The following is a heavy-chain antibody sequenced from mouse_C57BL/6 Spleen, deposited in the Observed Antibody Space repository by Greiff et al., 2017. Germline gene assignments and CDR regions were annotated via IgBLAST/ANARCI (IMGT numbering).Heavy chain of an antibody. J-gene: IGHJ1*03. Sequence: QVHVKQSGAELVKPGASVKISCKASGYAFSSYWMNWVKQRPGKGLEWIGQIYPGDGDTNYNGKFKGKATLTADKSSSTAYMQLSSLTSEDSAVYFCARERYYGSSYDYFDVWGTGTTVTVSS. CDR3: ARERYYGSSYDYFDV. CDR1: GYAFSSYW. CDR2: IYPGDGDT. D-gene: IGHD1-1*01. V-gene: IGHV1-80*01.